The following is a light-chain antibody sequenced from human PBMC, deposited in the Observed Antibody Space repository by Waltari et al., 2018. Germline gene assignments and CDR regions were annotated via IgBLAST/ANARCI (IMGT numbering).Light chain of an antibody. CDR1: SSDVGGYGY. J-gene: IGLJ2*01. CDR3: CSYVGSSYTVV. CDR2: NVG. Sequence: QSALTQPRSVSGSPGHSVTFSCTGTSSDVGGYGYVSWYQQLPGKAPKLMIYNVGKRPSGVPDRFSGSKSCNTASLTISGLQAEDEADYYCCSYVGSSYTVVFGGGTKLTVL. V-gene: IGLV2-11*01.